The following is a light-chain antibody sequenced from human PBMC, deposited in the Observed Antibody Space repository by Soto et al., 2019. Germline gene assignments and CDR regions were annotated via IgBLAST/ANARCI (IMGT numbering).Light chain of an antibody. V-gene: IGKV3-20*01. Sequence: EIVLTQSPGTLSLSPGERATLSCRASQSVSYLGWYQQKPGQAPRLLIYGASSRATGIPDSFSGSGSGTDFNLTIRRLEPEDFAVYYCQQYDSSPSWTFGQGTKVEIK. J-gene: IGKJ1*01. CDR2: GAS. CDR3: QQYDSSPSWT. CDR1: QSVSY.